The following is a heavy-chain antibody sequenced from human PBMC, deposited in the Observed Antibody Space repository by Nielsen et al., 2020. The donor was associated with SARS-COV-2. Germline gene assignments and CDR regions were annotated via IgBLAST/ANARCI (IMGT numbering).Heavy chain of an antibody. CDR1: GYSFTSYW. D-gene: IGHD6-19*01. J-gene: IGHJ6*02. CDR2: IYPGDSDT. Sequence: GESLKISCKGSGYSFTSYWIGWVRQMPGKGLEWMGIIYPGDSDTRYSPSFQGQVTISADKSISTAYLQWSSLKASDTAMYYCARLAFGHSSGWYYYYGMDVWGQGTTVTVSS. CDR3: ARLAFGHSSGWYYYYGMDV. V-gene: IGHV5-51*01.